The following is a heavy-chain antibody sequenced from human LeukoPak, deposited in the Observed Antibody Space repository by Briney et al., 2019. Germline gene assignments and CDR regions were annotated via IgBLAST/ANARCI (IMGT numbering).Heavy chain of an antibody. CDR1: GSTFSSYT. V-gene: IGHV3-21*06. CDR3: ARDTYDILTGYYKWAFDI. D-gene: IGHD3-9*01. J-gene: IGHJ3*02. Sequence: PGGSRRLSCAASGSTFSSYTMNWVRQAPGKGLEWVSSISSDSSYIYYADSVKGRFTISRGNAKNSLYLQMNSLRAEDTAVYYCARDTYDILTGYYKWAFDIWGQGTMVTVSS. CDR2: ISSDSSYI.